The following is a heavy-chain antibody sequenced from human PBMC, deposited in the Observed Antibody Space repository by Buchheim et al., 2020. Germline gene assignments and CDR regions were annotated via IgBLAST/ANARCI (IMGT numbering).Heavy chain of an antibody. CDR3: ASTSSYGDYAFDI. D-gene: IGHD4-17*01. CDR2: INHSGST. V-gene: IGHV4-34*01. J-gene: IGHJ3*02. CDR1: GGSFSGYY. Sequence: QVQLQQWGAGLLKPSETLSLTCAVYGGSFSGYYWSWIRQPPGKGLEWIGEINHSGSTNYNPSLKSRVTISVDTSKNQLSLKLGSVTAADTAVYYCASTSSYGDYAFDIWGQGT.